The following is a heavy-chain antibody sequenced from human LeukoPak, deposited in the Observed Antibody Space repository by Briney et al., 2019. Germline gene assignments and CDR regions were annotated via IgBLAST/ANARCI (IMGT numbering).Heavy chain of an antibody. J-gene: IGHJ4*02. D-gene: IGHD6-19*01. Sequence: GRSLRLSCAASGFTFDDYGMSWVRQAPGKGLEWVSRINWNGGSTGYADSVKGRFTISRDNAKNSLYLQMNSLRAEDTALYFCARVSDISVAAYFDSWGQGTLVTVSS. V-gene: IGHV3-20*04. CDR1: GFTFDDYG. CDR3: ARVSDISVAAYFDS. CDR2: INWNGGST.